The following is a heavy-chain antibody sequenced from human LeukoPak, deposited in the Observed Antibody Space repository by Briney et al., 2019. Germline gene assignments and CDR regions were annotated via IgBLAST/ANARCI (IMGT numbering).Heavy chain of an antibody. CDR1: GFTVSSNY. Sequence: GGSLRLSWAASGFTVSSNYMSWVRQAPGKGLEWVSVIYSGGSTYYADSVKGRFTISRDNSKNTLYLQMNSLRAEDTAVYYCAREVTVAGTGGIFDYWGQGTLVTVSS. V-gene: IGHV3-66*01. CDR3: AREVTVAGTGGIFDY. CDR2: IYSGGST. D-gene: IGHD6-19*01. J-gene: IGHJ4*02.